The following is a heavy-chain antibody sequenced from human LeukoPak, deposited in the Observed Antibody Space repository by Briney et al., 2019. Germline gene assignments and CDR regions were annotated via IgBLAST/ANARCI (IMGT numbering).Heavy chain of an antibody. CDR2: INHSGST. CDR1: GGSISSGGYS. CDR3: AKHGAGNWFDP. J-gene: IGHJ5*02. D-gene: IGHD6-19*01. V-gene: IGHV4-30-2*01. Sequence: SETLSLTCAVSGGSISSGGYSWSWIRQPPGKGLEWIGEINHSGSTNYNPSLKSRVTISVDTSKNQFSLKLSSVTAADTAVYYCAKHGAGNWFDPWGQGTLVTVSS.